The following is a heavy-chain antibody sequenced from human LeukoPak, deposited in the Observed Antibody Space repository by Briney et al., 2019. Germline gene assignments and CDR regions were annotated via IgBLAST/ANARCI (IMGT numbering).Heavy chain of an antibody. CDR3: ARTAHYDSSVDY. J-gene: IGHJ4*02. CDR1: GGSISSGGYY. CDR2: IYYSGST. Sequence: PSETLSLTCTVSGGSISSGGYYWSWLRQHPGTGLEWIGYIYYSGSTYYNPSLKSRVTISVDTSKNQFALKLSSETAADTAVYYCARTAHYDSSVDYWGQGTLVTVSS. V-gene: IGHV4-31*03. D-gene: IGHD3-22*01.